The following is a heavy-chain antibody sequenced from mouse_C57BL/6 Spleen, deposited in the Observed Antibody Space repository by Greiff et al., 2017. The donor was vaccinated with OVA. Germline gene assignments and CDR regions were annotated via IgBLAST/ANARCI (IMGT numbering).Heavy chain of an antibody. D-gene: IGHD2-3*01. V-gene: IGHV1-82*01. J-gene: IGHJ2*01. Sequence: QVQLKESGPELVKPGASVKISCKASGYAFSSSWMNWVKQRPGKGLEWIGRIYPGDGDTNYNGKFKGKATLTADKSSSTAYMQLSSLTSEDSAVYFCAREGDVYVYWGQGTTLTVSS. CDR1: GYAFSSSW. CDR2: IYPGDGDT. CDR3: AREGDVYVY.